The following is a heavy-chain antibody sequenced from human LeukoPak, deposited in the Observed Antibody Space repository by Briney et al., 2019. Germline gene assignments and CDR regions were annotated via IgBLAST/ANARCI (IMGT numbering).Heavy chain of an antibody. CDR3: AKDGSYFWSGSLRGWFDP. CDR2: ISWNSGSI. CDR1: GFTFDDYA. J-gene: IGHJ5*02. Sequence: GRSLRLSCAASGFTFDDYAMHWVRQAPGKGLEWVSGISWNSGSIGYADSVKGRFTIFRDNAKNSLYLQMNSLRAEDTALYYCAKDGSYFWSGSLRGWFDPWGQGTLVTVSS. V-gene: IGHV3-9*01. D-gene: IGHD3-3*01.